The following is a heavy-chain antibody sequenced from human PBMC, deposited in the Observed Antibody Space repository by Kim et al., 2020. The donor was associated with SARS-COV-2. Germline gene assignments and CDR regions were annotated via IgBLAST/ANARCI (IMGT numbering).Heavy chain of an antibody. Sequence: GGSLRLSCAGSGFSVSSYYMHWVRQAPGKGLEWVATISSGGRNFYAEYAGGRFTTTTGNSKNKLHYQQMSIRSEDTAADYFWTDTKQNDNGDGSGVDVWG. CDR2: ISSGGRN. CDR1: GFSVSSYY. D-gene: IGHD4-17*01. V-gene: IGHV3-66*01. J-gene: IGHJ6*01. CDR3: WTDTKQNDNGDGSGVDV.